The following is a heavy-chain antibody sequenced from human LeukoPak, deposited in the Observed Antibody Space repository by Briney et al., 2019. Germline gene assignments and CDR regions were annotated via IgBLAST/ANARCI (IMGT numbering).Heavy chain of an antibody. D-gene: IGHD4-23*01. J-gene: IGHJ4*02. CDR3: ARLDHDYGGTYDY. V-gene: IGHV3-53*01. Sequence: PGGSLGLSCAASGFTVSSNYMSWVRQAPGKGLEWVSVIYSGGSTYYADSVKGRFTISRDNSKNTLYLQMSSLRAEDTAVYYCARLDHDYGGTYDYWGQGTLVTVSS. CDR1: GFTVSSNY. CDR2: IYSGGST.